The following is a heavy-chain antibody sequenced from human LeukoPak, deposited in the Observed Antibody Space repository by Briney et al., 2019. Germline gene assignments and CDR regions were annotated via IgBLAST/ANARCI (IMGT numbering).Heavy chain of an antibody. V-gene: IGHV1-18*01. J-gene: IGHJ5*02. Sequence: EASVKVSCKAYGYTFTSYGISWVRQAPGQGLEWMGWISAYNGNTNYAQKLQGRVTMTTDTATSTAYMELRSLRSDDAAVYYCARVYRFFGAVSGVVDPWGQGTLVTVSS. CDR2: ISAYNGNT. D-gene: IGHD3-3*01. CDR1: GYTFTSYG. CDR3: ARVYRFFGAVSGVVDP.